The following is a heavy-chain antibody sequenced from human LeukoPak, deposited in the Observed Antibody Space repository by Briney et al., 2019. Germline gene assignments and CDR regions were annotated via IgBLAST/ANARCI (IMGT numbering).Heavy chain of an antibody. Sequence: PSATLSLTCLVSGGSISSYYWSWVRQPPGKGLEWIGDIYYNRSPNYNPSLKSRGTLSVDMSKNQFSEKLISVTAADTAVYYCAGQPRGMAQYWYFDLWGRGTLVTVSP. V-gene: IGHV4-59*08. J-gene: IGHJ2*01. D-gene: IGHD3-16*01. CDR2: IYYNRSP. CDR3: AGQPRGMAQYWYFDL. CDR1: GGSISSYY.